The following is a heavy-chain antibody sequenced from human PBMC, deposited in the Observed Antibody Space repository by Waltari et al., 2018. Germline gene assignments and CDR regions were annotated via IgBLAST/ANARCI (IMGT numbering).Heavy chain of an antibody. V-gene: IGHV4-39*07. CDR3: AREVRRTGYSSS. J-gene: IGHJ4*02. Sequence: QLQLQESGPGLVKPSETLSLTCTVSGGSISSSSYYWGWIRQPPGKGLEWIGSIYYSGSTYYNPSRKSRVTIAVDTSKNQFSRKLSSVTAADTAVYYCAREVRRTGYSSSWGQGTLVTVSS. D-gene: IGHD6-13*01. CDR2: IYYSGST. CDR1: GGSISSSSYY.